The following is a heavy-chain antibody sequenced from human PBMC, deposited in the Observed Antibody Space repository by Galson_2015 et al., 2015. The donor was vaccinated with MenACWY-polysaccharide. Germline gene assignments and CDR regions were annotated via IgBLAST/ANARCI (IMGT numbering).Heavy chain of an antibody. CDR2: ISGGGRTI. J-gene: IGHJ4*02. CDR3: ARAAWFDY. CDR1: GFTFSDYY. Sequence: SLRLSCAASGFTFSDYYMSWIRQAPGKGLEWVSCISGGGRTIYYADSVKGRFAIAMDNAKNSLYLQMNSLRAEDTAVYYCARAAWFDYWGQGTLLTVSS. V-gene: IGHV3-11*01.